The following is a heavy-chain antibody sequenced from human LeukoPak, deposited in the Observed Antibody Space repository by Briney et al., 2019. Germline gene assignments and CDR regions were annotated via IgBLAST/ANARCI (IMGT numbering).Heavy chain of an antibody. Sequence: QPGGSLRLSCAASGFTFSSYAMSWVRQAPGKGLEWVSAISGSGGSTYYADSVKGRFTISRDNSKDTLYLQMNSLRAEDTAVYYCAKGRTEYAYTSDALDVWGHGTMITVSS. CDR3: AKGRTEYAYTSDALDV. V-gene: IGHV3-23*01. J-gene: IGHJ3*01. CDR1: GFTFSSYA. CDR2: ISGSGGST. D-gene: IGHD2-2*02.